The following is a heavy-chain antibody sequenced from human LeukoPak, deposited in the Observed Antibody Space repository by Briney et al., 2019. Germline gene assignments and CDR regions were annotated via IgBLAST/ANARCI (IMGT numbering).Heavy chain of an antibody. J-gene: IGHJ4*02. CDR1: GYTFTSYD. Sequence: ASVKVSCKASGYTFTSYDINWVRQATGQGLEWMGWMNPNSGNTGYAQKFQGRVTMTRNTSISTAYMELSSLKSEDTAVYYCARVVKSTVVTPGYWGQGTLVTVSS. CDR3: ARVVKSTVVTPGY. CDR2: MNPNSGNT. V-gene: IGHV1-8*01. D-gene: IGHD4-23*01.